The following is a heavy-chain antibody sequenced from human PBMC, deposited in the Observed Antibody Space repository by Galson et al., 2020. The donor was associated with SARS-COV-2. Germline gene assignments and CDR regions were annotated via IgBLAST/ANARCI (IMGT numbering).Heavy chain of an antibody. V-gene: IGHV1-24*01. CDR3: ATSPAVAGTSRWVGYYYYGMDV. CDR1: GYTLTELS. J-gene: IGHJ6*02. D-gene: IGHD6-19*01. CDR2: FDPEDGET. Sequence: ASVKVSCKVSGYTLTELSMHWVRQTPGKGLEWMGGFDPEDGETIYAQKFKGRVTMTEDTSTDTAYMEMRSLRSEDTAVYYCATSPAVAGTSRWVGYYYYGMDVWGQGTTVTVSS.